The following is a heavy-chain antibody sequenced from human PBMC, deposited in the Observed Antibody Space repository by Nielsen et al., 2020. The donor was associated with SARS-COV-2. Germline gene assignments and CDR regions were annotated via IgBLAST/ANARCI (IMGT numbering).Heavy chain of an antibody. V-gene: IGHV3-30*02. J-gene: IGHJ6*02. CDR1: GFTFSSYG. CDR2: IRSDESNK. D-gene: IGHD3-3*01. Sequence: GESLKISCAASGFTFSSYGMHWVRQAPGKGLEWVAFIRSDESNKYYADSVKGRFTISRDNAKNTLYLQMNSLRAEDTAVYYCARGGWNTILGVGLIYHGLDVWGQGTTVTVSS. CDR3: ARGGWNTILGVGLIYHGLDV.